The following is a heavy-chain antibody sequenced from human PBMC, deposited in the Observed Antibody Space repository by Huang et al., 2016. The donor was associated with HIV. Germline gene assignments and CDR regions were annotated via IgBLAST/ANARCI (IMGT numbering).Heavy chain of an antibody. Sequence: QVQLVESGGGVVQPGRSLRLSCAASGFPFNNHAMHWVRQAPGKGLDWVAVISNDGSNNYYADSGKGRFTISRDSSKSTLCLHMTSLRTEDTAVYYCARAKDTWDAYDIWGQGTMVIVSS. J-gene: IGHJ3*02. D-gene: IGHD5-18*01. CDR3: ARAKDTWDAYDI. CDR2: ISNDGSNN. V-gene: IGHV3-30-3*01. CDR1: GFPFNNHA.